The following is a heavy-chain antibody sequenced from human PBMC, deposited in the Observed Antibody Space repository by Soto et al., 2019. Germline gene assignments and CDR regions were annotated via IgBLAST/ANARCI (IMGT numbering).Heavy chain of an antibody. V-gene: IGHV4-31*03. CDR3: AREGGDGVDY. J-gene: IGHJ4*02. CDR1: GGSINSVNYY. Sequence: QVQLQESGPGLVKPSQTLSLTCSVSGGSINSVNYYWSWIRQHPGKGLEWIGYIYYSGSTHYNPSLKSRVTLSVDTSENQFSLKLSSVPAADMAVYYCAREGGDGVDYWGQGTLVTVSS. D-gene: IGHD3-16*01. CDR2: IYYSGST.